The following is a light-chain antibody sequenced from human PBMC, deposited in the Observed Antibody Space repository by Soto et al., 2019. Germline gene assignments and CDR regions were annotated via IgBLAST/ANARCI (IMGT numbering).Light chain of an antibody. CDR1: QSVSNNY. CDR3: QQYGSSPTWT. CDR2: GAS. J-gene: IGKJ1*01. V-gene: IGKV3-20*01. Sequence: EIVLTQSPGTLSLSPGERATLSCRASQSVSNNYLAWYQQKPGQAPRLLIYGASSRATGIPDRFTGSGSGTDFTLTSSRLEPEDFAVFYCQQYGSSPTWTFGQGTKVEI.